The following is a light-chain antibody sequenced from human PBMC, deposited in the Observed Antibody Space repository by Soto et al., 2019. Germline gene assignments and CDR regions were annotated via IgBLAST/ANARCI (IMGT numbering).Light chain of an antibody. J-gene: IGLJ1*01. V-gene: IGLV1-36*01. CDR1: SSNIGNNA. CDR2: YDD. Sequence: QSVLTQPPSVSEAPRQRVTISCSGSSSNIGNNAVNWYQQLPGKAPKPLIYYDDLLPSGVSDRFSCSKSGTSASLAISGLQSEDEADYYCAAWDDSLNVYVFGTGTKLTVL. CDR3: AAWDDSLNVYV.